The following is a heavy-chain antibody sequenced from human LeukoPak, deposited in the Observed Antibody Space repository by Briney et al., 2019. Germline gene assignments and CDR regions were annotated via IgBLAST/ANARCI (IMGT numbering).Heavy chain of an antibody. J-gene: IGHJ4*02. D-gene: IGHD1-26*01. CDR2: ISYDGSNK. V-gene: IGHV3-30*18. CDR3: AKERVGAPDY. CDR1: GLTFSSYG. Sequence: PGGSLRLSCAASGLTFSSYGMHWVRQAPGKGLEWVAVISYDGSNKYYADSVKGRFTISRDNSKNTLYLQMNSLRAEDTAVYYCAKERVGAPDYWGQGTLVTVSS.